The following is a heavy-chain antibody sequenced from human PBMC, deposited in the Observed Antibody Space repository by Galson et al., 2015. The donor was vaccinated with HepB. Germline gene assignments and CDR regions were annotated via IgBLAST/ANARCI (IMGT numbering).Heavy chain of an antibody. D-gene: IGHD4-17*01. V-gene: IGHV3-73*01. J-gene: IGHJ4*02. Sequence: SLRLSCAASGFIFSDSSIHWVRQASGKGLEWVGRMRSEPNNFATAYAASVKGRFTVSRDDSKNTAYLQMNSLKTEDTAVYYCTTYGDYSGWGQGTLVTVSS. CDR2: MRSEPNNFAT. CDR1: GFIFSDSS. CDR3: TTYGDYSG.